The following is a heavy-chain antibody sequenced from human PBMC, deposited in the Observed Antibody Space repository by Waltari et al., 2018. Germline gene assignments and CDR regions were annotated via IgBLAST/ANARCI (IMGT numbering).Heavy chain of an antibody. D-gene: IGHD2-21*02. CDR3: AKGDLAYCGGDCSYYYYYYGMDV. Sequence: EVQLVESGGVVVQPGGSLRLSCAASGFTFDDYTMHWVRQAPGKGLEWVSLISCDGGSTYYADSVKGRFTISRDNSKNSLYLQMNSLRTEDTALYYCAKGDLAYCGGDCSYYYYYYGMDVWGQGTTVTVSS. CDR2: ISCDGGST. J-gene: IGHJ6*02. V-gene: IGHV3-43*01. CDR1: GFTFDDYT.